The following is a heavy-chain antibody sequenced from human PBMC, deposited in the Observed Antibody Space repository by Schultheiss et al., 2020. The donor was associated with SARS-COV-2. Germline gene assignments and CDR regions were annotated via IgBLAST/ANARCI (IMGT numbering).Heavy chain of an antibody. Sequence: SETLSLTCTVSGGSISSGGYYWSWIRQHPGKGLEWIGYIHHSGGTFYNPSLTSRTVMSVDMSNNQFSLKLTSVTAADTAVYYCARGYRYFYYAMDVWGQGTTVTVSS. D-gene: IGHD5-18*01. V-gene: IGHV4-31*03. CDR1: GGSISSGGYY. CDR2: IHHSGGT. CDR3: ARGYRYFYYAMDV. J-gene: IGHJ6*02.